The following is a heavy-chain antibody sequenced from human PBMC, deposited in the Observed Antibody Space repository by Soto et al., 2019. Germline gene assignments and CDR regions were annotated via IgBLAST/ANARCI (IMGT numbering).Heavy chain of an antibody. J-gene: IGHJ4*02. D-gene: IGHD2-2*01. CDR2: ISSSSSYI. CDR1: GFTFSSYS. V-gene: IGHV3-21*01. CDR3: ARGGNVVVPADFDY. Sequence: GGSLRLSCAASGFTFSSYSMNWVRQAPGKGLEWVSSISSSSSYIYYADSVKGRFTISRDNAKNSLYLQMNSLRAEDTAVYYCARGGNVVVPADFDYWGQGTLVTV.